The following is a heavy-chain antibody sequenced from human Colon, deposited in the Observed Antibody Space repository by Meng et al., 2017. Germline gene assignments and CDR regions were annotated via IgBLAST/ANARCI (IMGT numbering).Heavy chain of an antibody. CDR3: ARVNGDFDEAWFDP. CDR1: GGSVSSGDYY. Sequence: QVDAQEPGPGLVGPSETLSLTCTVSGGSVSSGDYYWSWIRQPPGKGLEWLGYVYYTGNTNYNPSLKNRVTISLDTSNNQFSLKLTSMTAADAAIYYCARVNGDFDEAWFDPWGQGTLVTVSS. D-gene: IGHD2-21*02. CDR2: VYYTGNT. V-gene: IGHV4-61*08. J-gene: IGHJ5*02.